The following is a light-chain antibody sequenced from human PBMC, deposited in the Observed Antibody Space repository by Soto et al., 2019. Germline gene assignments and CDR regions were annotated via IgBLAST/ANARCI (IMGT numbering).Light chain of an antibody. J-gene: IGKJ1*01. Sequence: QSPSTLAVSQGEGATLSCRASQSVSTNLAWYQQKPGQAPRLLMYGASTRATGIPDRFSGSGSGTDFTLTISRLEPEDFAVYYCQQYDDWPETFGQGTKVDIK. CDR3: QQYDDWPET. CDR1: QSVSTN. V-gene: IGKV3-15*01. CDR2: GAS.